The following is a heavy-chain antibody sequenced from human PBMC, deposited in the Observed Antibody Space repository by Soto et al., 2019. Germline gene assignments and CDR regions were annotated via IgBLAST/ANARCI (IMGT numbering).Heavy chain of an antibody. CDR1: GGSISSGDYY. CDR3: ARVAPNGSWALDY. V-gene: IGHV4-30-4*01. Sequence: SETLSLTCTVSGGSISSGDYYWSWIRQPPGKGLEWIGYIYYSGSTYYNPSLKSRATISVDTSKNQFPLKLSSVTAADTAVYYCARVAPNGSWALDYWGQATLVTVSS. D-gene: IGHD6-13*01. J-gene: IGHJ4*02. CDR2: IYYSGST.